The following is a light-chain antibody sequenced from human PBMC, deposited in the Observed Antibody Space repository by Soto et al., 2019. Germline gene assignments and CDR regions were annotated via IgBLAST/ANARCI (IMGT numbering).Light chain of an antibody. Sequence: QSVLTQPPSVSGAPGQRVTISCTGSSSNIGAGYDVHWYQQLPGTAPKLLIYGNSNRPSGVPDRFSGSKSGTSASLVITGLQAEDEADDYCQSYASSRSGWVFGGGTKLTV. CDR2: GNS. V-gene: IGLV1-40*01. CDR1: SSNIGAGYD. CDR3: QSYASSRSGWV. J-gene: IGLJ3*02.